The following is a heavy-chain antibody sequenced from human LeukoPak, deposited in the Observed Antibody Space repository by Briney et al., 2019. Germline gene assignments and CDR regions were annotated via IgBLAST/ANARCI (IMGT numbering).Heavy chain of an antibody. V-gene: IGHV3-48*01. J-gene: IGHJ3*02. CDR2: ISSSSSTI. CDR3: ARGRGRFLEWLSDAFDI. CDR1: GFTFSSYS. D-gene: IGHD3-3*01. Sequence: DPGGSLRLSCAASGFTFSSYSMNWVRQAPGEGLEWGSYISSSSSTIYYADSVKGRFTISRDNAKNSLYLQMNSLRAEDTAVYYCARGRGRFLEWLSDAFDIWGQGTVVTVSS.